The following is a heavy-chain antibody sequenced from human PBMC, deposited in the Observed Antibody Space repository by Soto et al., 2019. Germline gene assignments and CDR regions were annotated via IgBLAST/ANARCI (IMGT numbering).Heavy chain of an antibody. Sequence: PGGSLRLSCAASGFTFSSYGMHWVRQAPGKGLEWVAVIWYDGSNKYYADSVKGRFTISRDNSKNTLYLQMNSLRAEDTAVYYCARVLRTTHTVTRGRGMHVWGKGTTVTVSS. D-gene: IGHD4-4*01. CDR3: ARVLRTTHTVTRGRGMHV. V-gene: IGHV3-33*01. CDR2: IWYDGSNK. CDR1: GFTFSSYG. J-gene: IGHJ6*04.